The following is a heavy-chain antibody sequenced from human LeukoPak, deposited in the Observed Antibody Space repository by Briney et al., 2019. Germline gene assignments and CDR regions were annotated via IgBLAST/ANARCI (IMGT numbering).Heavy chain of an antibody. Sequence: ASVKVSCKASGYTFTGYYMHWVRQAPGQGLEWMGWINPNSGGTNYAQKFQGWVTMTRDTSISTAYMELSRLRSDDTAVYYCARGSGNKQQDAFDIWGQGTMVTVSS. V-gene: IGHV1-2*04. CDR1: GYTFTGYY. J-gene: IGHJ3*02. CDR3: ARGSGNKQQDAFDI. D-gene: IGHD6-13*01. CDR2: INPNSGGT.